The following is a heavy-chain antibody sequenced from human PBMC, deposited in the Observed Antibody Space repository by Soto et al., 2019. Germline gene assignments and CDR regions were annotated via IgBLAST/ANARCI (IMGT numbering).Heavy chain of an antibody. V-gene: IGHV4-30-4*08. CDR1: AGFMSTCCNF. CDR2: IYYSGST. CDR3: ARERIVVVSAGNSDHRYRHYF. D-gene: IGHD2-15*01. Sequence: PPQAFSLTCSVSAGFMSTCCNFVCRLLLAPGKGLEWIGYIYYSGSTYYSPPLKSRVTISVDTSKNQFSLKLSSVTAADTAVYYCARERIVVVSAGNSDHRYRHYF. J-gene: IGHJ1*01.